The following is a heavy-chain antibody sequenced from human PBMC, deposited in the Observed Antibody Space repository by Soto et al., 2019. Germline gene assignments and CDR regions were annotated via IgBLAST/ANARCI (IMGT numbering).Heavy chain of an antibody. D-gene: IGHD3-10*01. CDR2: IDPSDSYT. CDR3: ARGAGGARAFDI. Sequence: GESLKISCKGSGYRFTSYWISWVRQMPGKGLEWMGRIDPSDSYTNYSPSFQGHVTISADKSISTAYLQWSSLKASDTAMYFCARGAGGARAFDIWGQGTMVTV. V-gene: IGHV5-10-1*01. CDR1: GYRFTSYW. J-gene: IGHJ3*02.